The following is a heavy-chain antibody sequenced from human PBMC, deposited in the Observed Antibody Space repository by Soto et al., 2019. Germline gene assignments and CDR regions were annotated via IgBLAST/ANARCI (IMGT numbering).Heavy chain of an antibody. CDR2: ISTLNGNT. D-gene: IGHD5-18*01. CDR1: GYDYVTYA. V-gene: IGHV1-18*01. J-gene: IGHJ6*02. CDR3: ARRVQVWLPDYYGMDV. Sequence: QAQLVQSGAEVKKPGASVNVSCKASGYDYVTYAITWVRQRPGQGLEWMGWISTLNGNTNYAQNFQGRVTMTTDTSTRIVHLELWSLRSDDTAVYYCARRVQVWLPDYYGMDVWGQGTTVTVCS.